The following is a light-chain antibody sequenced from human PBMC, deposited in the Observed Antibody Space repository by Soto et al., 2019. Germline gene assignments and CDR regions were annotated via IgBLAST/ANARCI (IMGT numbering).Light chain of an antibody. CDR3: SSYTSSSTLV. V-gene: IGLV2-14*01. Sequence: QSVLTQPASVSGSPGQSITISCTGTGSDVGGYNYVSWYQQHPGKAPKLMIYDVSNRPSRVSNRFSGSKSGNTASLTISGLQAEDEADYYCSSYTSSSTLVFGGGTKVTVL. J-gene: IGLJ2*01. CDR1: GSDVGGYNY. CDR2: DVS.